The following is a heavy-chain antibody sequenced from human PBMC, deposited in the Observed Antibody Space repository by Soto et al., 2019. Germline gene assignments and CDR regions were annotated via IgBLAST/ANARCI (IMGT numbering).Heavy chain of an antibody. V-gene: IGHV5-10-1*01. CDR3: ARHWGLQKYYYGMDV. D-gene: IGHD3-16*01. CDR1: GYSFTSYW. J-gene: IGHJ6*02. CDR2: IDPSDSYT. Sequence: PGESLKISCKGSGYSFTSYWISWVRQMPGKGLEWMGRIDPSDSYTNYSPSFQGHVTISADKSISTAYLQWSSLKASDTAMYYCARHWGLQKYYYGMDVWGQGTTVTVSS.